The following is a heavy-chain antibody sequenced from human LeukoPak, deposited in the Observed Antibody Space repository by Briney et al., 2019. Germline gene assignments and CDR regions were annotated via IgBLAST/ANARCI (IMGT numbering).Heavy chain of an antibody. CDR3: WLEKEVAAYFDS. D-gene: IGHD2-15*01. CDR1: GGSISSTGSF. CDR2: IYSGGIT. J-gene: IGHJ4*02. Sequence: SETLSLTCTVSGGSISSTGSFGGWIRQPPGKGLEWIGSIYSGGITYYNPSPKSRVTISEDTSKNQFSLKMTSMTAADTAIYYCWLEKEVAAYFDSWGQGTLVTVSS. V-gene: IGHV4-39*07.